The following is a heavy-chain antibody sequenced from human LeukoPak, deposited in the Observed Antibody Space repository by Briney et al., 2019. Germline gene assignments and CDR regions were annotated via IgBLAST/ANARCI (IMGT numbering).Heavy chain of an antibody. D-gene: IGHD2-21*01. J-gene: IGHJ4*02. CDR3: ARDQRVLWTPMLDY. Sequence: SETLSLTCTVSGYSISIGYYWGWIRQPPGKGLEWIGSIYHSGSTYYNPSLKSRVTISVDTSKNQFSLKLSSVTAADTAVYYCARDQRVLWTPMLDYWGQGTLVTVSS. V-gene: IGHV4-38-2*02. CDR2: IYHSGST. CDR1: GYSISIGYY.